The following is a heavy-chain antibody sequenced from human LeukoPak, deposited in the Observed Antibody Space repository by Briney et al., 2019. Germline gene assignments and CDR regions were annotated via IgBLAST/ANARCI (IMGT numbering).Heavy chain of an antibody. J-gene: IGHJ4*02. CDR2: ISSSGSTI. CDR1: GFTFSSYE. D-gene: IGHD1-26*01. Sequence: PGGSLRLSCAASGFTFSSYEMNWVRQAPGKGLEWVSYISSSGSTIYYADSVKGRFTISRDNTKNSVYLEMNSLRAEDTAVYYCARVSSSMGGATDYWGQGTLVTVSS. CDR3: ARVSSSMGGATDY. V-gene: IGHV3-48*03.